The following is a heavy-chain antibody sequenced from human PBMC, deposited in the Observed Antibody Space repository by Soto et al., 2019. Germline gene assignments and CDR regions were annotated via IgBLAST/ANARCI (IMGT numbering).Heavy chain of an antibody. Sequence: GWSLRLSCAASVFTFISYAMSWVRQASGKGLEWVSAISGSGGSTYYADSVKGRFTISRDNSKNTLYLQMNGLRAEDTAVYYCAKASLYGATVAIFDYWGQGTLVTVSS. J-gene: IGHJ4*02. CDR3: AKASLYGATVAIFDY. V-gene: IGHV3-23*01. D-gene: IGHD4-17*01. CDR2: ISGSGGST. CDR1: VFTFISYA.